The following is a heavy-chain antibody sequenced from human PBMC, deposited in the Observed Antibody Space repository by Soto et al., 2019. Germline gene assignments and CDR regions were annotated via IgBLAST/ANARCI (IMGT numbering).Heavy chain of an antibody. CDR3: AKNHGPGIAVAGTDWYFEL. CDR1: SFTFSSYA. D-gene: IGHD6-19*01. V-gene: IGHV3-30*18. Sequence: QVQLVESGGGVVQPGRSLRLSCAASSFTFSSYAIHWVRQAPGKGLQWVAFISYDGRNKDYADSVKGRFTISRDNSRNTLYLQMSSLRTEDTAVYYCAKNHGPGIAVAGTDWYFELWGRGTLVTVSS. J-gene: IGHJ2*01. CDR2: ISYDGRNK.